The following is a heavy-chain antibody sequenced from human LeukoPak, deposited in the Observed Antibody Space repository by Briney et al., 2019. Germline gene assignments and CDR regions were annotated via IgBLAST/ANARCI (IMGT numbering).Heavy chain of an antibody. CDR3: ARADIVVVVAAPGGFDY. Sequence: GASVKVSCKASGYTFTGYYMHWVRQAPGQGLEWMGWINPNSGGTNYAQKLQGRVTMTRDTSISTAYMELSRLRSDDTAVYYCARADIVVVVAAPGGFDYWGQGTLVTVSS. J-gene: IGHJ4*02. CDR1: GYTFTGYY. D-gene: IGHD2-15*01. CDR2: INPNSGGT. V-gene: IGHV1-2*02.